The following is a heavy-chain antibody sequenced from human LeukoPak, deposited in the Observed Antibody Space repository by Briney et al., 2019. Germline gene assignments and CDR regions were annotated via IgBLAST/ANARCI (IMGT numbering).Heavy chain of an antibody. J-gene: IGHJ4*02. Sequence: SETLSLTCAAYGGSFSGYYWSWIRQPPGKGLEWIGEINHSGSTNYNPSLKSRVTISVDTSKNQFSLKLSSVTAADTAVYYCARAVDTALILRYYFDYWGQGTLVTVSS. CDR3: ARAVDTALILRYYFDY. D-gene: IGHD5-18*01. CDR2: INHSGST. V-gene: IGHV4-34*01. CDR1: GGSFSGYY.